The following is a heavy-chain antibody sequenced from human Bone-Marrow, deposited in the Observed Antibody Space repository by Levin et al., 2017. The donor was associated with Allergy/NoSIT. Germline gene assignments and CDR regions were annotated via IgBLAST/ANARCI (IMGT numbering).Heavy chain of an antibody. D-gene: IGHD2-15*01. CDR2: IYYSGST. Sequence: PSETLSLTCTVSGGSISSYYWSWIRQPPGKGLEWIGYIYYSGSTKYNPSLKSRVTISVDTSKNQFSLKLRSVTAADTAVYECARDRGYCSGGSCDNGYFDRWGRGTLVTVS. CDR3: ARDRGYCSGGSCDNGYFDR. CDR1: GGSISSYY. V-gene: IGHV4-59*01. J-gene: IGHJ2*01.